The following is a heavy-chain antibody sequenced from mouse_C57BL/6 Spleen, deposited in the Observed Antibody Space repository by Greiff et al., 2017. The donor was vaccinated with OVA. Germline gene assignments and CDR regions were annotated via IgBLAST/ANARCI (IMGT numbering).Heavy chain of an antibody. CDR2: INPNYGTT. CDR3: ARGEENYKDLDD. D-gene: IGHD2-1*01. CDR1: GYSFTDYN. J-gene: IGHJ2*01. V-gene: IGHV1-39*01. Sequence: EVQLVESGAELVKPGASVKISCKASGYSFTDYNMNWVKQSPGKSLEWIGEINPNYGTTSYNQKFKGKATLTVDPSSSTAYMQLNSLTSEDSAVYYCARGEENYKDLDDWGHGTTLTVSS.